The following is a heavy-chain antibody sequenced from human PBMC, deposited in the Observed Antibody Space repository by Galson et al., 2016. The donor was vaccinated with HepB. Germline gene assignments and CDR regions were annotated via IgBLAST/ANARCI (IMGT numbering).Heavy chain of an antibody. J-gene: IGHJ4*02. CDR1: GYNFITYG. V-gene: IGHV1-3*01. CDR3: VRDEVPGPYYFEY. Sequence: SVKVSCKASGYNFITYGMHWVRQAPRQRLEWMGWINAGNGDTIYAQKFQGRVTFTRDTSANTVYLDLSSLTSEDTAIYYWVRDEVPGPYYFEYWGQGILVTVSS. D-gene: IGHD3-16*01. CDR2: INAGNGDT.